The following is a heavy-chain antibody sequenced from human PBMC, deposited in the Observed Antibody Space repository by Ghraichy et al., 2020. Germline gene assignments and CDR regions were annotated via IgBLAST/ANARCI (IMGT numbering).Heavy chain of an antibody. Sequence: GGSLRLSCAASGFTFSSYAMSWVRQAPGKGLEWVSAISGSGGSTYYADSVKGRFTISRDNSKNTLYLQMNSLRAEDTAVYYCAKGLYGRLYYYYGMDVWGQGTTVTVSS. V-gene: IGHV3-23*01. CDR1: GFTFSSYA. CDR3: AKGLYGRLYYYYGMDV. CDR2: ISGSGGST. D-gene: IGHD2-2*02. J-gene: IGHJ6*02.